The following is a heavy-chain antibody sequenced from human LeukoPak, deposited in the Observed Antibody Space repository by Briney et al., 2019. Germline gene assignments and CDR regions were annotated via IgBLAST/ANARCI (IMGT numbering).Heavy chain of an antibody. J-gene: IGHJ6*03. Sequence: SETLSLTCTVSGGSISSYYWSWMRQPPGKGLEWIGYIYYSGSTNYNPSLKSRVTISVDTSKNQFSLKLSSVTAADTAVYYCAREYRQDYGDDEPFYYMDVWGKGTTVTVSS. D-gene: IGHD4-17*01. V-gene: IGHV4-59*01. CDR2: IYYSGST. CDR3: AREYRQDYGDDEPFYYMDV. CDR1: GGSISSYY.